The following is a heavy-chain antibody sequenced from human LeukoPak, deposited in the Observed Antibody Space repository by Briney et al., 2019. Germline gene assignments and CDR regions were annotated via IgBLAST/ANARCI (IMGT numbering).Heavy chain of an antibody. Sequence: PGASLRLSCAASGFTFSSYAMSWVRPAPGKGLEWVSAISGSGGSTYYADSVKGRFTISRDNSKNSLYLQMNRLRAEDTAVYYCAKEALYCVGDCLPHYFDYWGQGTLVTVSS. CDR3: AKEALYCVGDCLPHYFDY. J-gene: IGHJ4*02. V-gene: IGHV3-23*01. D-gene: IGHD2-21*02. CDR1: GFTFSSYA. CDR2: ISGSGGST.